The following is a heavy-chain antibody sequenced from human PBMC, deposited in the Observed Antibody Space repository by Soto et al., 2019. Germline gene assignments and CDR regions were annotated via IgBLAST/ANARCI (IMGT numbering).Heavy chain of an antibody. J-gene: IGHJ4*02. V-gene: IGHV3-30*04. CDR1: GFTFSSYS. CDR3: AGGWGSLNLGFDL. D-gene: IGHD3-16*01. CDR2: ISSDGSTT. Sequence: PGGSLRLSCAASGFTFSSYSLHWVRQAPGKGLEWVAVISSDGSTTYYADSVKGRFTVSRDNSRNTLYLQMDSLRTDDTAVYYGAGGWGSLNLGFDLWGQGTLVTVSS.